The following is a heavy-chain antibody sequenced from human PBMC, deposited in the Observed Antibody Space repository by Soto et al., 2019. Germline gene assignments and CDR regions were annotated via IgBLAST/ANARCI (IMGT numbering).Heavy chain of an antibody. J-gene: IGHJ4*02. CDR3: ARSYYDSSGYYASAEYYFDY. CDR2: IHSSGTT. Sequence: SETLSLTCTVSGGSVSSGSYYWTWIRQHPGKGLEWIGYIHSSGTTYYNPSLKSRVTISEDTSKNQFSLKLSSVTAADTAVYYCARSYYDSSGYYASAEYYFDYWGQGTLVTVSS. D-gene: IGHD3-22*01. V-gene: IGHV4-31*03. CDR1: GGSVSSGSYY.